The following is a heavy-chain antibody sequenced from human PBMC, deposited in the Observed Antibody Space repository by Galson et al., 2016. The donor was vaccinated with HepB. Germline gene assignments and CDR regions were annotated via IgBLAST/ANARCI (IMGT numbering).Heavy chain of an antibody. Sequence: MHWVRQAPGKGLEWVAIILFDGSHKYYGDSVSGRFTISRDNSKKTLYLQMNSLRADDTAVYYCAKGEAASSWYAPFDYWGQGTLVTVSA. CDR3: AKGEAASSWYAPFDY. CDR2: ILFDGSHK. D-gene: IGHD6-13*01. V-gene: IGHV3-30*18. J-gene: IGHJ4*02.